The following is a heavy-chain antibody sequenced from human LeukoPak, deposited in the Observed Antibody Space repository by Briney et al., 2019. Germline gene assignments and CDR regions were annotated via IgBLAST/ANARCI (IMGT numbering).Heavy chain of an antibody. V-gene: IGHV4-59*01. CDR2: IYYSGST. Sequence: PSETLSLTCTVSGGSISTYYWSWIRQPPGKGLEWIGYIYYSGSTNYNPSLKSRVTISVDTSKNQFSLKLSSVTAADTAVYYCARGPGAYYFDYWGQGTLVTVSS. J-gene: IGHJ4*02. CDR3: ARGPGAYYFDY. D-gene: IGHD1-26*01. CDR1: GGSISTYY.